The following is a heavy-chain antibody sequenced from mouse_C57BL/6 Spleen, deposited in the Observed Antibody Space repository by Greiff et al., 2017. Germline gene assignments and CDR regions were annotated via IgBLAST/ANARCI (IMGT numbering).Heavy chain of an antibody. CDR1: GFTFSSYA. V-gene: IGHV5-4*01. CDR2: ISDGGSYT. J-gene: IGHJ3*01. D-gene: IGHD2-1*01. CDR3: AREDYYGNSWFAY. Sequence: EVKLMESGGGLVKPGGSLKLSCAASGFTFSSYAMSWVRQTPEKRLEWVATISDGGSYTYYPDNVKGRFTISRDNAKNNLYLQMSHLKSEDTAMYYCAREDYYGNSWFAYWGQGTLVTVSA.